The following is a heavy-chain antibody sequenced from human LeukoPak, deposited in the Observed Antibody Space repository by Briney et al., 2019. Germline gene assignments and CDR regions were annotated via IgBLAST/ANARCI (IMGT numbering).Heavy chain of an antibody. J-gene: IGHJ4*02. V-gene: IGHV3-21*01. CDR2: ISSSSSYT. CDR3: ARGLYRGYSGYDHFDF. Sequence: GGSLRLSCAASGFTFSNYNMNWVRQAPGKGLEWVSIISSSSSYTYYADAVKGRFTISRDNAKNSLYLQMSSLRAEDTAVYYCARGLYRGYSGYDHFDFWGQGTLVTVSS. D-gene: IGHD5-12*01. CDR1: GFTFSNYN.